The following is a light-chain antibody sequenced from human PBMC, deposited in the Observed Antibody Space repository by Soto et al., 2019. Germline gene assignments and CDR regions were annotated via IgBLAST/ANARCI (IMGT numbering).Light chain of an antibody. CDR1: SSDVGDSNY. Sequence: QSVLTQPPSASGSPGQSVTISCTGTSSDVGDSNYVSWYQQHPGKAPKLMIYEVSERPSGVPDRFSGSRSGNTASLTVSGLQADDEADYYCSSYAASNNLVFGGGTQLTVL. CDR3: SSYAASNNLV. J-gene: IGLJ2*01. V-gene: IGLV2-8*01. CDR2: EVS.